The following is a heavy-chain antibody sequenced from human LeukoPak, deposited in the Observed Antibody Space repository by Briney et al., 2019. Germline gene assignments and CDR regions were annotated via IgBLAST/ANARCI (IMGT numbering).Heavy chain of an antibody. CDR2: INAGNDNT. Sequence: GASVKVSCKASGYTFTSYAMHWVRQAPGQRLEWMGWINAGNDNTKYSQKFQGRVTITRDTSASTAYMELSSLRSEDTAVYYCAIVRPASHIFDYWGQGTLVTVSS. J-gene: IGHJ4*02. CDR1: GYTFTSYA. D-gene: IGHD2-21*01. CDR3: AIVRPASHIFDY. V-gene: IGHV1-3*01.